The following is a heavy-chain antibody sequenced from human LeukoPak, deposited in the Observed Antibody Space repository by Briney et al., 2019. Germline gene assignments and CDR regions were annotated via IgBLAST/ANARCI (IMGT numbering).Heavy chain of an antibody. CDR2: IRYDGSNK. CDR1: GFTFSSYG. D-gene: IGHD2-2*01. Sequence: GGSLRVSCAASGFTFSSYGMHWVRQAPGKGLEWVAFIRYDGSNKYYADSVKGRFTISRDNSKNTLYLQMNSLRAEDTAVYYCAKDWGACSSTSCYQFYWGQGTLVTVSS. J-gene: IGHJ4*02. V-gene: IGHV3-30*02. CDR3: AKDWGACSSTSCYQFY.